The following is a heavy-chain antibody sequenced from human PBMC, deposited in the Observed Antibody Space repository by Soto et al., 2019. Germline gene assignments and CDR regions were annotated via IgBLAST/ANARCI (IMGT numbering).Heavy chain of an antibody. J-gene: IGHJ6*02. CDR1: GGSVSSGSYY. CDR2: IYYSGST. Sequence: PSETLSLTCTVSGGSVSSGSYYWSWIRQPPGKGLEWIGYIYYSGSTNYNPSLKSRVTISVDTSKNQFSLKLSSVTAADTAVYYCARGGSGSDYDYYYYYGMDVWGQGTTVTVSS. D-gene: IGHD3-10*01. CDR3: ARGGSGSDYDYYYYYGMDV. V-gene: IGHV4-61*01.